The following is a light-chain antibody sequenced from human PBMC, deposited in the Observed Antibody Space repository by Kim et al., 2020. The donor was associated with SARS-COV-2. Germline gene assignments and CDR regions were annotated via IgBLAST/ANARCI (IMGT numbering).Light chain of an antibody. CDR3: QQRSNWPPGT. CDR1: QSVSSY. V-gene: IGKV3-11*01. CDR2: DAS. Sequence: EIVLTQSPATLSLPPGERATLSCRASQSVSSYLAWYQQKPGQAPRLLIYDASNRATGIPARFSGSGSGTDFTLTISSLEPEDFAVYYCQQRSNWPPGTFGGGTKVDIK. J-gene: IGKJ4*01.